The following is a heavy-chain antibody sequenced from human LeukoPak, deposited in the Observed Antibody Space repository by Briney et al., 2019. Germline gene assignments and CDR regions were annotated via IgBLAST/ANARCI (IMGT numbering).Heavy chain of an antibody. Sequence: GASVKVSCKASGYTFTGYYLHWVRQAPGQGLEWMGWINPNSGGTNYAQKFQGRVTMTRDTSISTAYMELSRLRSDDTAAYYCARMMVDIVVVPAAMRWFDPWGQGTLVTVSS. J-gene: IGHJ5*02. CDR1: GYTFTGYY. CDR2: INPNSGGT. V-gene: IGHV1-2*02. D-gene: IGHD2-2*01. CDR3: ARMMVDIVVVPAAMRWFDP.